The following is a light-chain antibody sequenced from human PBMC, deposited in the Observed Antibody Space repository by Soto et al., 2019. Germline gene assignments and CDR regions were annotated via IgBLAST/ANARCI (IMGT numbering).Light chain of an antibody. J-gene: IGKJ5*01. CDR2: GTS. Sequence: GLTRSPGTPSLSQEARATISRRAGQSSSSSSLAWYQQRPGQAHRRVIYGTSTRATGIPHRCSGSGSGTDFTLTISRLEPEDFAVHFCPRYASSPLIPFGPGTRLDIK. CDR3: PRYASSPLIP. CDR1: QSSSSSS. V-gene: IGKV3-20*01.